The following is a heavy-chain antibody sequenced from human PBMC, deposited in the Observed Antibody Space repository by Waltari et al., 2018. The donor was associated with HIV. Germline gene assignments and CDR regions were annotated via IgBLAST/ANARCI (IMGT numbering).Heavy chain of an antibody. CDR3: ARVKYEWIRCQYYYVMDG. CDR2: STNRSVDI. CDR1: RFAFDTFT. D-gene: IGHD3-3*01. Sequence: EVQLVESGGGLVKPGGSLRLSCVASRFAFDTFTLNWVRQAPGKGLEWVSPSTNRSVDIDHASSVRGLFTMSRDNAKGSVFLRMDSMRVEETGIYIWARVKYEWIRCQYYYVMDGSGQGTTGTVS. V-gene: IGHV3-21*02. J-gene: IGHJ6*02.